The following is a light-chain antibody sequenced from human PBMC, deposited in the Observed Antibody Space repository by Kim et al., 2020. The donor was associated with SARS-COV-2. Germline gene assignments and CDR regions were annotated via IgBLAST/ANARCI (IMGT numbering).Light chain of an antibody. Sequence: EIVLTQSPGTLSLSPGERATPSCRASQSVSRSYLAWYQQKPGQAPSLLIYDASNRATGVPDRFSGSGSGTDFTLTISRVEPADVAVYYCQQYGSSPYTFGQGTKLEI. J-gene: IGKJ2*01. V-gene: IGKV3-20*01. CDR3: QQYGSSPYT. CDR1: QSVSRSY. CDR2: DAS.